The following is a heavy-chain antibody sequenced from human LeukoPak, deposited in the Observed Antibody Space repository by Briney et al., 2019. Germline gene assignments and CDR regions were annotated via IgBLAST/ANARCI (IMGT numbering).Heavy chain of an antibody. D-gene: IGHD1-26*01. CDR2: IYPGDSEG. CDR3: ARPRVVGATTGAFDI. V-gene: IGHV5-51*01. CDR1: GYSFPSYW. Sequence: GESLKISCKSSGYSFPSYWIGWVRQMPGKGLEWMGIIYPGDSEGRCSPSFQGQVTISADKSISTAYLQWSSLKASDTAVYYCARPRVVGATTGAFDIWGQGTMVTVSS. J-gene: IGHJ3*02.